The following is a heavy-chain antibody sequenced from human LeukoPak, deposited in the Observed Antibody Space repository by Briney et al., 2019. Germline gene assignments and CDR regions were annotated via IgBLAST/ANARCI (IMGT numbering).Heavy chain of an antibody. CDR1: GGSFVGYY. V-gene: IGHV4-34*01. CDR3: ARAGAATGTEYNWFDP. CDR2: INHSGST. Sequence: PSETLSLTCAVYGGSFVGYYWSWIRQPPGKGLEWIGEINHSGSTNYNPSLKSRVTISVDTSKNQFSLKLRSVTAADTAVYFCARAGAATGTEYNWFDPWGQGTLVTVSS. J-gene: IGHJ5*02. D-gene: IGHD6-13*01.